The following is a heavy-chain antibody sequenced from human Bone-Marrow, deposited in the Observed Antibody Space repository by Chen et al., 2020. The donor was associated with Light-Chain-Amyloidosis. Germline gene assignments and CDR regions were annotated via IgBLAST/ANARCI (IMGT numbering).Heavy chain of an antibody. J-gene: IGHJ4*02. CDR1: GYTFPNYW. D-gene: IGHD5-12*01. Sequence: EVQLEQSGPEVKKPGESPKISCKGSGYTFPNYWIGWVRQMPGKGLEWMGVIYPADSYARYSPSFEVQVTISADKSITTAYLQWRSLKASDTAMYYCARRRDGYNFDYWGQGTLVTVSS. CDR3: ARRRDGYNFDY. V-gene: IGHV5-51*01. CDR2: IYPADSYA.